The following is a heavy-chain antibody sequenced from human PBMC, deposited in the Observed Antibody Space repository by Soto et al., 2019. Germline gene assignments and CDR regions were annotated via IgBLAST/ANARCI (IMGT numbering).Heavy chain of an antibody. D-gene: IGHD3-16*01. CDR2: MYYSGST. CDR1: GGSVSSSSYY. J-gene: IGHJ1*01. Sequence: QLQLQESGPGLVKPAETLSLTCTVSGGSVSSSSYYWGWIRQHPGKGLEWIGSMYYSGSTYCNPSLKSRVSISVDTSKNQFSLKLNSVTAAVMAVYYCARHGSLYGYFQHWGQGTLVTVSS. CDR3: ARHGSLYGYFQH. V-gene: IGHV4-39*01.